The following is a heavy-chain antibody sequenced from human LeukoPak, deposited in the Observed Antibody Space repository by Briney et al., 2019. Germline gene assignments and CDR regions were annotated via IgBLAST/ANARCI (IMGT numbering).Heavy chain of an antibody. Sequence: ASVKVSCKASGGTFSRYAISWVRQAPGQGLEWMGGIIPVFGTTNYAQKFQGRVTITADESTSTAYMELSSLRSEDTAVYYCASQGGYYFDYWGQGTLVTVSS. V-gene: IGHV1-69*01. J-gene: IGHJ4*02. D-gene: IGHD3-16*01. CDR1: GGTFSRYA. CDR2: IIPVFGTT. CDR3: ASQGGYYFDY.